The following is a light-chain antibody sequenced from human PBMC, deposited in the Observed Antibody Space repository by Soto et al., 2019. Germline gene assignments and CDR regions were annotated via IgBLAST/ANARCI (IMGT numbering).Light chain of an antibody. V-gene: IGKV3-20*01. CDR1: QSVTSSF. CDR2: GAS. J-gene: IGKJ4*01. Sequence: EIVLTQSPGTLSLSPGERGTLSCRASQSVTSSFLAWYQQKPGQAPRLLIYGASSRATGIPDRFSGSGSGTDFTLTISGLEPEDFAVYYCQQYGGSPLTFGGGTKVDIK. CDR3: QQYGGSPLT.